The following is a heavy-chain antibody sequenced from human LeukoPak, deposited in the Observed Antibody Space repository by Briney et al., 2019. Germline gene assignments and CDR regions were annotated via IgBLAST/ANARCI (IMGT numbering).Heavy chain of an antibody. Sequence: SVKVSCKASGGTFSSYAISWVRQAPGQGLEWMGGIIPIFGTANYAQKFQGRVTITADESTSTACMELSSLRSEDTAVYYCARGKGFNIAAAGTYYYYYYGMDVWGQGTTVTVSS. CDR3: ARGKGFNIAAAGTYYYYYYGMDV. D-gene: IGHD6-13*01. CDR1: GGTFSSYA. V-gene: IGHV1-69*13. CDR2: IIPIFGTA. J-gene: IGHJ6*02.